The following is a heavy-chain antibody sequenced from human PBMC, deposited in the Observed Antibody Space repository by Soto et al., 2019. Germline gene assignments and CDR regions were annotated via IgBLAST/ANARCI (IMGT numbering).Heavy chain of an antibody. D-gene: IGHD1-1*01. CDR1: GFIFENFG. Sequence: GGSLRLSCAASGFIFENFGMSWVRQAPGKGLEWISSISGSGFKKYYADSVKGWFTISRDNSKSTVYLELNNLSAEDTAVYHCAKNQGVELVQLATVDWFDPWGQGSVVTVSS. CDR3: AKNQGVELVQLATVDWFDP. CDR2: ISGSGFKK. J-gene: IGHJ5*02. V-gene: IGHV3-23*01.